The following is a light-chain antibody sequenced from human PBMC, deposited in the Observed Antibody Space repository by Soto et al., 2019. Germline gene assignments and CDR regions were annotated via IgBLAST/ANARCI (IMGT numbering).Light chain of an antibody. V-gene: IGKV4-1*01. CDR1: QSLLFSSNNKTY. J-gene: IGKJ2*01. CDR3: QHYYSDFFT. CDR2: WAS. Sequence: DIVMTQSPDSLAVSLGERATISCKSSQSLLFSSNNKTYLAWYQHRPGQSPKMLIFWASARESGVPERFSGSGSETDFPLTIRGLQPEDAAAYYCQHYYSDFFTFGQGTRLEIK.